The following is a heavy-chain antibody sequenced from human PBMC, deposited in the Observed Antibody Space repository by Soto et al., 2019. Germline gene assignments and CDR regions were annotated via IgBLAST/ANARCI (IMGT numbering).Heavy chain of an antibody. CDR3: ARERHYYDSSGPLAY. CDR1: GFTFSSYW. V-gene: IGHV3-74*01. Sequence: GGSLRLSCAASGFTFSSYWMHWVRQAPGKGLVWVSRINSDGSSTSYAASVKGRFTTSRDNAKNTLYLQMNSLRAEDTAVYYCARERHYYDSSGPLAYWGQGTLVTVSS. CDR2: INSDGSST. J-gene: IGHJ4*02. D-gene: IGHD3-22*01.